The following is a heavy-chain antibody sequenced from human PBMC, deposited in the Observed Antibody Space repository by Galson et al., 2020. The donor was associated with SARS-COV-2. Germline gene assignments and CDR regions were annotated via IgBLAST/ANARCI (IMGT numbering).Heavy chain of an antibody. J-gene: IGHJ6*02. CDR3: AKEFRYSNSKGGGMDV. Sequence: GGSLRLSCVASGFTFDDYAMHWVRQAPGKGLEWVSDISWNGNTIGYADSVKGRFTISRDNAKNSLYLQMNSLRAEDTALYYCAKEFRYSNSKGGGMDVWGHGTTVNVSS. V-gene: IGHV3-9*01. CDR1: GFTFDDYA. CDR2: ISWNGNTI. D-gene: IGHD4-4*01.